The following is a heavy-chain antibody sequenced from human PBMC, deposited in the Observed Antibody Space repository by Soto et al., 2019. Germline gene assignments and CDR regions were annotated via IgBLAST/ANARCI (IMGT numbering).Heavy chain of an antibody. CDR1: GYTFTGYY. CDR2: INPNSGGT. CDR3: ARDYLSGDRWYYGMDV. J-gene: IGHJ6*02. D-gene: IGHD3-3*01. V-gene: IGHV1-2*02. Sequence: ASVKVSCKASGYTFTGYYMHWVRQAPGQGLEWMGYINPNSGGTNYAQKFQGRVTMTRDTSISTAYMELSRLRSDDTAVYYCARDYLSGDRWYYGMDVWGQGTTVTVSS.